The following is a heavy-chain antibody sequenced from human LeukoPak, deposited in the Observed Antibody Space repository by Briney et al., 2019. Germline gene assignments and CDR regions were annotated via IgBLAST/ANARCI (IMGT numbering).Heavy chain of an antibody. CDR2: ISSSTSYT. V-gene: IGHV3-11*06. CDR3: ARMVGRNAMIVAY. Sequence: GGSLRLSCAASGFTFSDDYMSWIRQAPGGGLEWVSYISSSTSYTNYADSVKGRFTISRDNAKNSLYLQMNSLRAEDTAVYFCARMVGRNAMIVAYWGQGTLVTVSS. J-gene: IGHJ4*02. D-gene: IGHD3-22*01. CDR1: GFTFSDDY.